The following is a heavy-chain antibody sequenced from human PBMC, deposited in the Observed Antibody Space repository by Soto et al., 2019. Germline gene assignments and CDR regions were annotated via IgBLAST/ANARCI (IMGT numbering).Heavy chain of an antibody. CDR1: GGFLSESC. J-gene: IGHJ5*02. D-gene: IGHD3-16*01. CDR2: INHVGGT. CDR3: VRIRYQLPSSVLWLDP. Sequence: SETLSLTCAVYGGFLSESCWTWIRQPPGKGLEWIGEINHVGGTNYNPSLKSRVTMSVDTSQNQFSLRLISVTAADTAMYFCVRIRYQLPSSVLWLDPWGQGTPVTVSS. V-gene: IGHV4-34*01.